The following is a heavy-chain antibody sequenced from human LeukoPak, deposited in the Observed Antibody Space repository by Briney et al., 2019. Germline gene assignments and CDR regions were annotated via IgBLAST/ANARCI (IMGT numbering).Heavy chain of an antibody. V-gene: IGHV4-4*07. CDR2: IYTSGST. J-gene: IGHJ4*02. D-gene: IGHD4-17*01. CDR3: ALVLTTYGYYFDY. Sequence: SETLSLTCTVSGGSISSYYWSWIRQPAGEGLEWIGRIYTSGSTNYNPSLKSRVSMSVDTSKNQFSLKLSSVTAADTAVYYCALVLTTYGYYFDYWGQGTLVTVSS. CDR1: GGSISSYY.